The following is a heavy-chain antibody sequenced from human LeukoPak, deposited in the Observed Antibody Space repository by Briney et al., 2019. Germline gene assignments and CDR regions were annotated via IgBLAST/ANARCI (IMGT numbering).Heavy chain of an antibody. CDR3: ARWPAVGDY. Sequence: GASVKVSCKTSGYTFTSSFTSWVRQTPGQGLEWMGWISGQSGDTYYAQKFQGRVTMMRDTTTNTVHMELRNLISDDTAVYYCARWPAVGDYWGQGTLVTVSS. CDR1: GYTFTSSF. J-gene: IGHJ4*02. CDR2: ISGQSGDT. V-gene: IGHV1-18*01. D-gene: IGHD6-13*01.